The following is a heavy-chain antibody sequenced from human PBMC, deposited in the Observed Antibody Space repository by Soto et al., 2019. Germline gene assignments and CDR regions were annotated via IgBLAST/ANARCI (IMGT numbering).Heavy chain of an antibody. CDR1: GGSISGSY. CDR2: IHYSGST. CDR3: DRAPARFLAWLLYPGYYYYGMDV. V-gene: IGHV4-59*08. J-gene: IGHJ6*02. D-gene: IGHD3-3*01. Sequence: SETLSLTCTVSGGSISGSYWSWIRQTPGKVLEWVGYIHYSGSTNYNPSLKSRVTISVDTSKNQFSLKLSSVTAADTAVYYCDRAPARFLAWLLYPGYYYYGMDVWGQGTTVTVSS.